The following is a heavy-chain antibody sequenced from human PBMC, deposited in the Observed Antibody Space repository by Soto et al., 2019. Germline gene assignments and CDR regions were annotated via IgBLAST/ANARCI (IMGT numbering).Heavy chain of an antibody. V-gene: IGHV1-2*04. CDR3: ARDLVVVITTSMNFDY. J-gene: IGHJ4*02. CDR2: INPNSGGT. Sequence: ASVKVSCKASGYTFTGYYMHWVRQAPGQGLEWMGWINPNSGGTNYAQKFQGWVTMTRDTSISTAYMELSRLRSDDTAVFYCARDLVVVITTSMNFDYWGQGTLVTVSS. CDR1: GYTFTGYY. D-gene: IGHD3-22*01.